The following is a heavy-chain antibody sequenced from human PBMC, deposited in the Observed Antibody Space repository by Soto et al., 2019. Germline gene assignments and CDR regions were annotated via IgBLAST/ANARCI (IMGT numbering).Heavy chain of an antibody. V-gene: IGHV3-15*01. CDR1: GFTFSNAW. D-gene: IGHD4-17*01. CDR3: TTATVALYYYYYGMDV. Sequence: EVQLVESGGGLVKPGGSLRLSCAASGFTFSNAWMSWVRQAPGKGLEWVGRIKSKTDGGTTDYAAHVKGRFTISRDDSKNTLYLQMNSLKTEDTAVSYCTTATVALYYYYYGMDVWGQGTTVTVSS. J-gene: IGHJ6*02. CDR2: IKSKTDGGTT.